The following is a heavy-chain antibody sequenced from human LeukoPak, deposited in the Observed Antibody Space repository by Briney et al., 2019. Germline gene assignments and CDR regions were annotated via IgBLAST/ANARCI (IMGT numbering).Heavy chain of an antibody. V-gene: IGHV3-11*01. CDR2: ISSSGSTI. CDR1: GFTFSDYY. J-gene: IGHJ4*02. CDR3: AREKDYYXXXXXXYXAGVKDY. Sequence: GGSLRLSCAASGFTFSDYYMSWIRQAPGKGLEWVSYISSSGSTIYYADSVKGRFTISRDNAKNSLYLQMNSLRAEDTAVYYCAREKDYYXXXXXXYXAGVKDYWGQGTLV. D-gene: IGHD3-22*01.